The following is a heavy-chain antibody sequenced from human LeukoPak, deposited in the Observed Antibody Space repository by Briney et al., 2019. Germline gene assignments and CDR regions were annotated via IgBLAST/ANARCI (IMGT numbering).Heavy chain of an antibody. CDR1: GYTFTSYG. D-gene: IGHD4-17*01. J-gene: IGHJ4*02. CDR2: IGAYNGNT. CDR3: ARVHDYGDYFDY. V-gene: IGHV1-18*01. Sequence: ASVKVSCKASGYTFTSYGISWVRQAPGQGLEWMGWIGAYNGNTNYAQKLQGRVTMTTDTSTSTAYRELRSLRSDDTAVYYCARVHDYGDYFDYWGQGTLVTVSS.